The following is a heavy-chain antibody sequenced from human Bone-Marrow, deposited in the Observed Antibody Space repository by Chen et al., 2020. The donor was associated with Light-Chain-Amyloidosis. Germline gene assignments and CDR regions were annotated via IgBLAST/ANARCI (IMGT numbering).Heavy chain of an antibody. CDR1: GGSISSGNW. D-gene: IGHD6-13*01. Sequence: QVQLQESGPGLVKPSWTLSLTCAVSGGSISSGNWWSWVRQPPGKGLEWIGEIYHSGSTKYNPSLKSRVTMSVDKSKNQFSLKLDSVTAADTAVYYCGRTRIAAVGRGSNYYYMDVWGKGTTVTVSS. V-gene: IGHV4-4*02. CDR2: IYHSGST. J-gene: IGHJ6*03. CDR3: GRTRIAAVGRGSNYYYMDV.